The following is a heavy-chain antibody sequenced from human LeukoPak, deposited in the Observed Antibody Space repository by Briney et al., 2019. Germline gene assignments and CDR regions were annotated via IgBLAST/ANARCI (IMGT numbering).Heavy chain of an antibody. CDR2: AYYTGDI. CDR3: GRHVSNGWDYHHGLDV. Sequence: PSETLSLTCTVSGGSVASTGRYWGWIRQPPGKGLEWIGSAYYTGDIYSPPSLNSRLTISVDTSKNQFALTLTSVTAADTAVYYCGRHVSNGWDYHHGLDVWGRGTTVTVSS. D-gene: IGHD6-25*01. CDR1: GGSVASTGRY. V-gene: IGHV4-39*01. J-gene: IGHJ6*02.